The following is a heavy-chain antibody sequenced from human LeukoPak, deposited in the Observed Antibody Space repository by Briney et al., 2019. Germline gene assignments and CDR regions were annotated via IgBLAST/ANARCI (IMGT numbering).Heavy chain of an antibody. CDR2: IKQDGSEK. CDR3: ARDTAGADY. CDR1: GFTFSNYW. D-gene: IGHD1-26*01. V-gene: IGHV3-7*03. J-gene: IGHJ4*02. Sequence: GGSLRLSCAASGFTFSNYWMSWVRQAPGKGLEWVANIKQDGSEKYYVDSVKGRFTISRDNAKNSLYLQMNSQRAEDTAVYYCARDTAGADYWGQGTLVTVSS.